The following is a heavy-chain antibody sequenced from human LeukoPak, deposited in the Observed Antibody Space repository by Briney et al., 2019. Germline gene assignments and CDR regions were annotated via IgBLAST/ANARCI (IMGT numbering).Heavy chain of an antibody. CDR1: GGSISGGGYY. Sequence: PSQTLSLTCTVSGGSISGGGYYWSWIRQHPGKGLEWIGYIYYSGSTYYNPSLKSRVTISVDTSKNQFSLKLSSVTAADTAVYYCARTTVTSYYFDYWGQGTLVTVSS. J-gene: IGHJ4*02. V-gene: IGHV4-31*03. CDR3: ARTTVTSYYFDY. CDR2: IYYSGST. D-gene: IGHD4-17*01.